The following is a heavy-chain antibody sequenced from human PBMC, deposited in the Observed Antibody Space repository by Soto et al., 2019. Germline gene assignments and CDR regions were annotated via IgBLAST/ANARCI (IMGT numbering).Heavy chain of an antibody. CDR1: GYTLTELS. Sequence: ASVKVSCKVSGYTLTELSMHWVRQAPGKGLEWMGGFDPEDGETIYAQKFQGRVTMTEDTSTDTAYMELSSLRSEDTAVYSCATGVHGQAFDICRQGTMVTVSS. V-gene: IGHV1-24*01. J-gene: IGHJ3*02. CDR3: ATGVHGQAFDI. CDR2: FDPEDGET. D-gene: IGHD1-1*01.